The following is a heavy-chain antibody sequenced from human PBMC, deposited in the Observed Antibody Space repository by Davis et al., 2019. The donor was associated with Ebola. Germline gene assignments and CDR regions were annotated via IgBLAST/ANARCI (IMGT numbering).Heavy chain of an antibody. V-gene: IGHV4-59*08. CDR1: GGSFSGYY. J-gene: IGHJ5*02. D-gene: IGHD3-10*01. CDR2: IYYSGST. CDR3: ARLGITMVP. Sequence: SETLSLTCAVYGGSFSGYYWSWIRQPPGKGLEWIGYIYYSGSTNYNPSLKSRVTISVDTSKNQFSLKLSSVTAADTAVYYCARLGITMVPWGQGTLVTVSS.